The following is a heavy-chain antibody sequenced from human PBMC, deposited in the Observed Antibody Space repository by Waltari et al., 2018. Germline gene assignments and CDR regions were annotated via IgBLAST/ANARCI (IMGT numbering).Heavy chain of an antibody. CDR3: AGGPFYPTRYYYYYGMDV. Sequence: QVQLQQWGAGLLKPSETLSLTCAVYGGSFSGYYWSWIRQPPGKGLEWIGEINHSGSTNYNPSRKSRVTISVDTSKNQFSLKLSSVTAADTAVYYCAGGPFYPTRYYYYYGMDVWGQGTTVTVSS. CDR1: GGSFSGYY. V-gene: IGHV4-34*01. J-gene: IGHJ6*02. CDR2: INHSGST. D-gene: IGHD2-2*01.